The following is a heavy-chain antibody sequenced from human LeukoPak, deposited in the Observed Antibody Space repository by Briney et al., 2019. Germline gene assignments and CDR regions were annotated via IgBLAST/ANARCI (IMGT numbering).Heavy chain of an antibody. V-gene: IGHV1-46*01. CDR1: GYTFTSYY. Sequence: ASVTVSFKASGYTFTSYYMHWVRQAPGQGLEWMGIINPSGGSTSYAQKFQGRVTMTRDMSTSTVCMELSGLRYEDTAVYYCAREGGYCSSTSCYRDRNFDYRGQGTLVTVSS. CDR2: INPSGGST. J-gene: IGHJ4*02. D-gene: IGHD2-2*01. CDR3: AREGGYCSSTSCYRDRNFDY.